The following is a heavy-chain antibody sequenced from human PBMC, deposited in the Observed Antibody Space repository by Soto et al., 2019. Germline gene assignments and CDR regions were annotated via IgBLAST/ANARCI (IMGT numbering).Heavy chain of an antibody. V-gene: IGHV4-39*01. D-gene: IGHD2-15*01. CDR3: ARLGLGYCGGGSCYGRGLAP. CDR1: GGSISSSSYY. Sequence: SETLSLTCTVSGGSISSSSYYWGWIRQPPGKGLEWIGSIYYSGSTYYNPSLKSRVTISVDTSKNQFSLKLSSVTAADTAVYYCARLGLGYCGGGSCYGRGLAPGGQGTLVTVSS. J-gene: IGHJ5*02. CDR2: IYYSGST.